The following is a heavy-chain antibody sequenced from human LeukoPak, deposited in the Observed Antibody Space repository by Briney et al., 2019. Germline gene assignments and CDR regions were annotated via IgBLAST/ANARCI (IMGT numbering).Heavy chain of an antibody. Sequence: GGSLRLSCAASGFTFSSYDMHWVRQATGKGLEWVSAIGTAGDTYYPGSVKGRFTISRDNAKNSLYLQMNSLRAEDTAVYYCARLDPLFYGSGIDYWGQGTLVTVSS. CDR3: ARLDPLFYGSGIDY. V-gene: IGHV3-13*01. J-gene: IGHJ4*02. D-gene: IGHD3-10*01. CDR1: GFTFSSYD. CDR2: IGTAGDT.